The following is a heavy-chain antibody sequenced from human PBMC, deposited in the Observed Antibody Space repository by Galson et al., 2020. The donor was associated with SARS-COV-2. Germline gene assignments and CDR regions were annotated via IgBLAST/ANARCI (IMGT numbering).Heavy chain of an antibody. Sequence: QLGESLKISCAASGFTFSSYGMHWVRQAPGKGLEWVAVIWYDGSNKYYADSVKGRFTISRDNSKNTLYLQMNSLRAEDTAVYYCAKEATTVATQAKYYYYFYYMDVWGKGTTVTVSS. CDR3: AKEATTVATQAKYYYYFYYMDV. J-gene: IGHJ6*03. V-gene: IGHV3-33*06. CDR2: IWYDGSNK. D-gene: IGHD4-17*01. CDR1: GFTFSSYG.